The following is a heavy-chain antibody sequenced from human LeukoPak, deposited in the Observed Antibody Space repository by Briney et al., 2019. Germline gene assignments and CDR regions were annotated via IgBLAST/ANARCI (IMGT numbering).Heavy chain of an antibody. J-gene: IGHJ6*02. CDR1: GGTFSSYA. Sequence: SVKVSCKASGGTFSSYAISWVRQAPGQGLEWMGRIIPILGIANYAQKFQGRVTITADKSTSTAYMELSSLRSDDTAVYYCARELFGSYYYGMDVWGQGTTVTVSS. CDR2: IIPILGIA. D-gene: IGHD3-3*01. V-gene: IGHV1-69*04. CDR3: ARELFGSYYYGMDV.